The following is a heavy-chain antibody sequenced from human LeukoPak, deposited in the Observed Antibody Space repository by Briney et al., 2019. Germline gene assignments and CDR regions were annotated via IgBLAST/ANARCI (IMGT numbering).Heavy chain of an antibody. J-gene: IGHJ4*01. CDR2: FYYSGGT. Sequence: SETLSLTCSVSGVSISDNNFYWAWIRQPPGKGLEWTGIFYYSGGTYYNPSLQSRVTISGDTSKNLFSLHLRSATVADTAIYFCARMSFAFDPSFFDYWGHGALVPVSS. D-gene: IGHD3-3*01. CDR3: ARMSFAFDPSFFDY. CDR1: GVSISDNNFY. V-gene: IGHV4-39*01.